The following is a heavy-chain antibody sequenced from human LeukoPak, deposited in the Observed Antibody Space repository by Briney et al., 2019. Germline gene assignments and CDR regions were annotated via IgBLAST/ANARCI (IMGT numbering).Heavy chain of an antibody. V-gene: IGHV3-48*02. J-gene: IGHJ5*02. CDR3: ARDVYGSGSYWFDP. CDR1: GFTFSSYS. D-gene: IGHD3-10*01. CDR2: ISSSGGTI. Sequence: GGSLRLSCAASGFTFSSYSMNWVRQAPGKGLEWVSYISSSGGTIYADSVKGRFTISRDNAKNSLYLQMNSLRDEDTAVYYCARDVYGSGSYWFDPWGQGTLVTVSS.